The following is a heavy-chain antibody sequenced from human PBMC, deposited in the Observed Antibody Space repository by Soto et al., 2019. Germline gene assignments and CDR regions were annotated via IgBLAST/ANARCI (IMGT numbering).Heavy chain of an antibody. CDR3: ARVKTAYSYGSYYYYGMDV. D-gene: IGHD5-18*01. CDR2: IYYSGST. J-gene: IGHJ6*02. Sequence: SDTLCLTCTVSCCSISSYYWSWIRQPPGKGLEWIVYIYYSGSTNYNPSLKSRVTIAVDTSKNQFSLKLSSVTAADTAVYYCARVKTAYSYGSYYYYGMDVWGQGTTVTVSS. CDR1: CCSISSYY. V-gene: IGHV4-59*07.